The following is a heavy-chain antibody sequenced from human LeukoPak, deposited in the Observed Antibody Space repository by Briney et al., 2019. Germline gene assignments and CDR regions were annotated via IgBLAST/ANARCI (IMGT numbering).Heavy chain of an antibody. CDR2: IYPGDSET. CDR3: AKPSGSYRQGLRHFDY. CDR1: GYTFTSYW. D-gene: IGHD1-26*01. Sequence: GESLKISCEGSGYTFTSYWIGWVRQMPGKGLEWMGIIYPGDSETIYSPSFQGQVTISADKSISTAYLQWNSLKASDTAMYYCAKPSGSYRQGLRHFDYWGQGTLVTVSS. J-gene: IGHJ4*02. V-gene: IGHV5-51*01.